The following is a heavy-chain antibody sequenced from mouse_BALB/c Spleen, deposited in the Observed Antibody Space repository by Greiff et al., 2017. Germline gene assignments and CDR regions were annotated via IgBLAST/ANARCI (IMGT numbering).Heavy chain of an antibody. J-gene: IGHJ4*01. CDR3: ATDGYHFMDY. V-gene: IGHV1-7*01. CDR1: GYTFTSYW. CDR2: INPSTGYT. D-gene: IGHD2-3*01. Sequence: QVQLQQSGAELAKPGASVKMSCKASGYTFTSYWMHWVQQRPGQGLEWIGYINPSTGYTEYNQKFKDKATLTADKSSSTAYMQLSSLTSEDSAVYYCATDGYHFMDYWGQGTSVTVSS.